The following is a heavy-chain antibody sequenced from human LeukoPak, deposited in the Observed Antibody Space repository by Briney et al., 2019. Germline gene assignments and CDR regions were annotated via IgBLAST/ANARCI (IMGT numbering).Heavy chain of an antibody. CDR3: AREGGSYLGDY. CDR1: GFTFSSYS. V-gene: IGHV3-33*08. J-gene: IGHJ4*02. Sequence: PGGSLRLSCAASGFTFSSYSMNWVRQAPGKGLEWVAVIWYDGSNKYYADSVKGRFTISRDNSKNTLYLQMNSLRAEDTAVYYCAREGGSYLGDYWGQGTLVTVSS. CDR2: IWYDGSNK. D-gene: IGHD1-26*01.